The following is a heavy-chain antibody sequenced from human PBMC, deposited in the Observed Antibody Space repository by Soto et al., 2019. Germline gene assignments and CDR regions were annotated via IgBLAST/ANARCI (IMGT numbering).Heavy chain of an antibody. Sequence: GESLKISCQGSGYSFTSNWIGWVRQMPGKGLEWMGIINPADSDIKYSPSFQGQVTISADKSIGTAYLQWSSLKASDTAMYYCARHQRDDASRKIDCWGQGTLVTVSS. CDR3: ARHQRDDASRKIDC. D-gene: IGHD3-16*01. CDR2: INPADSDI. V-gene: IGHV5-51*01. CDR1: GYSFTSNW. J-gene: IGHJ4*02.